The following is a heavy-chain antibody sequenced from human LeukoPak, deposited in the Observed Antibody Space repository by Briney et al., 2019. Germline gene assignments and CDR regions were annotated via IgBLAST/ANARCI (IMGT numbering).Heavy chain of an antibody. J-gene: IGHJ3*02. Sequence: VASVKVSCKASGYTFTSYGISWVRQAPGQGLEWMGWISAYNGNTSYAQKLQGRVTMTTDTSTSTAYMELRSLRSDDTAVYYCASVPGYSYGVDAFDIWGQGTMVTVSS. D-gene: IGHD5-18*01. CDR2: ISAYNGNT. CDR1: GYTFTSYG. V-gene: IGHV1-18*01. CDR3: ASVPGYSYGVDAFDI.